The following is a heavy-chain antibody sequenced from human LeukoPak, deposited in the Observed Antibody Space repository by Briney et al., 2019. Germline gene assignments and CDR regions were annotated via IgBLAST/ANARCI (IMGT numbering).Heavy chain of an antibody. V-gene: IGHV4-31*03. CDR1: GGSISSGGYY. J-gene: IGHJ4*02. CDR2: IYYSGST. Sequence: PSETLSLTCTVSGGSISSGGYYWSWTRQHPGKGLEWIGYIYYSGSTYYNPSLKSRVTISVDTSKNQFSLKLSSVTAADTAVYYCARDEGYYYDSSGYYFGYWGQGTLVTVSS. D-gene: IGHD3-22*01. CDR3: ARDEGYYYDSSGYYFGY.